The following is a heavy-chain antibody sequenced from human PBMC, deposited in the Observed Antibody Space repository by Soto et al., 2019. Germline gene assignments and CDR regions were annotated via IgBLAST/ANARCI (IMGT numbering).Heavy chain of an antibody. V-gene: IGHV2-5*02. D-gene: IGHD1-1*01. J-gene: IGHJ4*02. Sequence: QITLKESTPTLVKPTQTLTLTCTFSGFSLSTSGVGVGWIRQPPGKALEWLALIYWDDDRRYSPSLKSRLTITKDTSKNQGVLTITNSDPVDTPTYYCARSPGTGTKAYFDYWVQGTLVTVSS. CDR1: GFSLSTSGVG. CDR2: IYWDDDR. CDR3: ARSPGTGTKAYFDY.